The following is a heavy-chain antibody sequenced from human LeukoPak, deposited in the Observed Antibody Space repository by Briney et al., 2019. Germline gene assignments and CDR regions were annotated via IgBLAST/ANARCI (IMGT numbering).Heavy chain of an antibody. J-gene: IGHJ4*02. CDR2: IYSGGST. Sequence: GGSLRLSCAASGFTVSSNYMSWVRQAPGTGLEWVSVIYSGGSTYYADSVKGRFTISRDNSKNTLYLQMTSLRAEDTAVYYCAKDGKPWLVPVGFDYWGQGTLVTVSS. CDR1: GFTVSSNY. V-gene: IGHV3-53*01. CDR3: AKDGKPWLVPVGFDY. D-gene: IGHD6-19*01.